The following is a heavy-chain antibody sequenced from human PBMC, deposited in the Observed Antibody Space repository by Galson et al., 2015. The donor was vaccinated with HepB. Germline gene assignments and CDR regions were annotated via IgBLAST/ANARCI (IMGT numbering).Heavy chain of an antibody. CDR2: INPNSGGT. CDR3: ARVGCSSTSCSFTDADDWYFDL. V-gene: IGHV1-2*04. D-gene: IGHD2-2*01. Sequence: SVKVSCKASGYSFTGYYMHWVRQAPGQGLEWMGWINPNSGGTNYAQKFQGWVTMTRDTSISTAYMELSRLRSDDTAVYYCARVGCSSTSCSFTDADDWYFDLWGRGTLVTVSS. CDR1: GYSFTGYY. J-gene: IGHJ2*01.